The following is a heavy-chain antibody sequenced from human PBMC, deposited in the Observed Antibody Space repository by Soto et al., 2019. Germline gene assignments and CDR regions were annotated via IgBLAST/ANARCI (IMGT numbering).Heavy chain of an antibody. CDR2: VSGNNGAS. CDR1: GYTSADFG. V-gene: IGHV1-18*04. CDR3: VRDQKYFRVNGNWFDS. J-gene: IGHJ5*01. Sequence: ASVKVSCKASGYTSADFGISWVRQAPGQGLEWMGWVSGNNGASNPAPKVQGRITMALDTSTGVSYMALRSLRSDDTAIYYCVRDQKYFRVNGNWFDSWGQGTLVTVSS. D-gene: IGHD2-2*01.